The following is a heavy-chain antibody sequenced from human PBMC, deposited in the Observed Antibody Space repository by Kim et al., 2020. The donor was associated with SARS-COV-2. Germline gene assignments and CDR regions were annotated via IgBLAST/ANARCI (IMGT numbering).Heavy chain of an antibody. CDR1: GFTFSSYA. Sequence: GGSLRLSCAASGFTFSSYAMHWVRQAPGKGLEWVAVISYDGSNKYYADSVKGRFTISRDNSKNTLYLQMNSLRAEDTAVYYCARGHGDSSGWYGSIDYWGQGTLVTVSS. CDR2: ISYDGSNK. CDR3: ARGHGDSSGWYGSIDY. D-gene: IGHD6-19*01. J-gene: IGHJ4*02. V-gene: IGHV3-30*04.